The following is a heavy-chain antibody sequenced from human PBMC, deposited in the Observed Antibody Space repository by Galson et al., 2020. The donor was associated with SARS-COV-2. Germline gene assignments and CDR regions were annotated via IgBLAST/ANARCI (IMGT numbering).Heavy chain of an antibody. CDR1: GGSVNSGTYY. CDR3: ARDPWPGDWFDL. CDR2: IHNSGST. J-gene: IGHJ5*02. Sequence: SETLSLTCSVSGGSVNSGTYYWSWIRQPPGKRLEWIGYIHNSGSTNYNPSLKSRVTISLDTSKNQFSLNLSSVTAADTALYYCARDPWPGDWFDLGGQGTLVTVSS. V-gene: IGHV4-61*01. D-gene: IGHD3-10*01.